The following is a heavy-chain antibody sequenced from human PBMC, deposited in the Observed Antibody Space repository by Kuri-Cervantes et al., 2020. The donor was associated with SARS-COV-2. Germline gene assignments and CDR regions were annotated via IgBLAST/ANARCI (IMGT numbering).Heavy chain of an antibody. J-gene: IGHJ4*02. CDR3: AKDLDCSSTSCYDRSPHFGY. CDR2: IQYDGGNE. Sequence: GGSLRLSCAASGFTFSTYGMHWVRQPPGKGLEWVAFIQYDGGNEYRADSVKGRSTISRDNSKNTLYLQMNSLRAEDTAVYYCAKDLDCSSTSCYDRSPHFGYWGQGTLVTVSS. CDR1: GFTFSTYG. D-gene: IGHD2-2*01. V-gene: IGHV3-30*02.